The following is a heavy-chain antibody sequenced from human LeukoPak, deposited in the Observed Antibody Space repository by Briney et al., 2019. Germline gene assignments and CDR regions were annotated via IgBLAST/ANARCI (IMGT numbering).Heavy chain of an antibody. J-gene: IGHJ4*02. D-gene: IGHD3-22*01. Sequence: GESLKISCKGSGYSFTSYWIGWVRQMPGKGLEWMGIIDPGDSDTRYSPSFQGQVTISADKSISTAYLQWSSLKASDTAMYYCARQSYYYDSSGYYAPSFEDYWGQGTLVTVSS. V-gene: IGHV5-51*01. CDR3: ARQSYYYDSSGYYAPSFEDY. CDR2: IDPGDSDT. CDR1: GYSFTSYW.